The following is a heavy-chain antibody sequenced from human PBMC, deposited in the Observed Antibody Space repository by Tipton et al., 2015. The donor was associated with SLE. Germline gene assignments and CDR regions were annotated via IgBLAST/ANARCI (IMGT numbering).Heavy chain of an antibody. CDR3: ARFFWSGYYMNAFDM. CDR2: ISWNSGNM. D-gene: IGHD3/OR15-3a*01. Sequence: SLRLSCAASGFTFSEYAMHWVRQAPGKGLEWVSGISWNSGNMDYADSVKGRFTISRDNDKNSLYLQMNSLRAEDAAVYYCARFFWSGYYMNAFDMWGPGTMVTVSS. CDR1: GFTFSEYA. V-gene: IGHV3-9*01. J-gene: IGHJ3*02.